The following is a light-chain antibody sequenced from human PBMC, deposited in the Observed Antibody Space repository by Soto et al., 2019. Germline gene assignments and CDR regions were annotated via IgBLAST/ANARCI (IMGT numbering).Light chain of an antibody. CDR1: SSDVGDYHY. J-gene: IGLJ2*01. V-gene: IGLV2-14*01. CDR3: SSYTSTNTLV. Sequence: QSVLIQPASVSGSPGQSITISCTGTSSDVGDYHYVSWYQQHPGKAPKLIIYGVSNRPSGISNRFSGSKSGNTASLTISGLQAEDEADYYCSSYTSTNTLVFGGGTKVTVL. CDR2: GVS.